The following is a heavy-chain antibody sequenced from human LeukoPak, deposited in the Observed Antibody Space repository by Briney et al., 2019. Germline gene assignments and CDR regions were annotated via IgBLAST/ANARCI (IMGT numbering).Heavy chain of an antibody. CDR3: ARVGDSSGYYFDY. V-gene: IGHV4-59*01. D-gene: IGHD3-22*01. CDR1: GGSISSYY. Sequence: SETLSRTGTVSGGSISSYYWSWIRQPPGKGLEWIGYIYYSGSTNYNPSLKSRVTISVDTSKNQFSLKLSSVTAADTAVYYCARVGDSSGYYFDYWGQGTLVTVSS. J-gene: IGHJ4*02. CDR2: IYYSGST.